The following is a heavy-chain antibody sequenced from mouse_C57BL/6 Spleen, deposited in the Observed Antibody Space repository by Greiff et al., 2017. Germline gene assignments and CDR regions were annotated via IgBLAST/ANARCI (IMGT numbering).Heavy chain of an antibody. CDR1: GYTFTSYW. Sequence: QVQLQQPGAELVMPGASVKLSCKASGYTFTSYWMHWVKQRPGQGLEWIGEIDPSDSYTNYNQKFKGKSTLTVDKSSSTAYMQLSSLTSEDSAVYYCARYGDYGGNYFYYWGQGTTLTVSA. D-gene: IGHD2-13*01. J-gene: IGHJ2*01. CDR2: IDPSDSYT. V-gene: IGHV1-69*01. CDR3: ARYGDYGGNYFYY.